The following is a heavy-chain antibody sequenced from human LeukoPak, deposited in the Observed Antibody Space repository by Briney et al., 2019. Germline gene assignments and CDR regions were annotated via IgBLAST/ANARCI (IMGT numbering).Heavy chain of an antibody. CDR3: AKDGPPHFDY. CDR2: IRYDGRNK. V-gene: IGHV3-30*02. CDR1: GFTFSSYG. J-gene: IGHJ4*02. Sequence: PGGSLRLSCAASGFTFSSYGMHWVRQAPGKGLEWVALIRYDGRNKYYADSVKGRFAISRDNSKNTMYLQMNSLKPEDTAVYYCAKDGPPHFDYWGRGTLVTVSS.